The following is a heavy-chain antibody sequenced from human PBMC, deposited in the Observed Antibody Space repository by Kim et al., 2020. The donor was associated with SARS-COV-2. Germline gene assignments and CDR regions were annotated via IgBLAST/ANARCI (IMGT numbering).Heavy chain of an antibody. V-gene: IGHV4-59*01. J-gene: IGHJ6*02. Sequence: SETLSLTCTVSGGSISSYYWSWIRQPPGKGLEWIGYIYYSGSTNYNPSLKSRVTISVYTSKNQFSLKLSSVTAADTAVYYCARAGLRGWNDQTSYGMDVWGQGTTVTVSS. CDR2: IYYSGST. CDR1: GGSISSYY. CDR3: ARAGLRGWNDQTSYGMDV. D-gene: IGHD1-1*01.